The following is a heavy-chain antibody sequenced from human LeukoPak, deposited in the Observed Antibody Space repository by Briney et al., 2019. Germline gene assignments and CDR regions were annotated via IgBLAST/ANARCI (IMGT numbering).Heavy chain of an antibody. CDR1: GGSISSYY. D-gene: IGHD3-10*01. Sequence: SETLSLTCTVSGGSISSYYWSWIRQPPGKGLEWIGYIYYSGSTNYNPSLKSRVTISVDTSKNQFSLKLSSVTAADTAVYYSARAGFRHFDPWGQGTLVTVSS. CDR2: IYYSGST. J-gene: IGHJ5*02. V-gene: IGHV4-59*01. CDR3: ARAGFRHFDP.